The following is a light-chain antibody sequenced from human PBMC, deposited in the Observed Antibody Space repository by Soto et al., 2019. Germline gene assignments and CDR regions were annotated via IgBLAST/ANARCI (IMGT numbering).Light chain of an antibody. CDR2: GAS. Sequence: EIVMTQSPGTLSVSPGERATISCRASQSVSSDLAWYQQKPGQAPRLLIYGASSRATGIPARFSGSASGTEFTLTISSLQSEDFAVYFCQQYHNRPPLTFGGGTKVQIK. J-gene: IGKJ4*01. CDR1: QSVSSD. V-gene: IGKV3-15*01. CDR3: QQYHNRPPLT.